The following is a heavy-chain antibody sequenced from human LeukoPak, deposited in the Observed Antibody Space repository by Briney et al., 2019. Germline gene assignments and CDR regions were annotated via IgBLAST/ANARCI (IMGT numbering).Heavy chain of an antibody. Sequence: GGSLRLSCAASGNYWMHWVRQAPGKGLVWVSRINSDGSWTGYADSVKGRFTISKDNAKNTVYLQMNNLRAEDTAVYYCVSFYETYWGRGTLVTVSA. V-gene: IGHV3-74*01. J-gene: IGHJ4*02. CDR3: VSFYETY. D-gene: IGHD2-2*01. CDR2: INSDGSWT. CDR1: GNYW.